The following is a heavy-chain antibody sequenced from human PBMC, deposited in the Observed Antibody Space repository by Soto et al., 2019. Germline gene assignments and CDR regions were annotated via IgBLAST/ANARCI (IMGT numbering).Heavy chain of an antibody. CDR3: ARGSKTGTTLY. D-gene: IGHD1-7*01. CDR1: GYTFTSYY. J-gene: IGHJ4*02. V-gene: IGHV1-46*01. CDR2: INPSGGST. Sequence: ASVKVSCEXSGYTFTSYYMHWVRQAPGQGLEWMGIINPSGGSTSYAQKFQGRVTMTRDTSTSTVYMELSSLRSEDTAVYYCARGSKTGTTLYWGQGTLVTVSS.